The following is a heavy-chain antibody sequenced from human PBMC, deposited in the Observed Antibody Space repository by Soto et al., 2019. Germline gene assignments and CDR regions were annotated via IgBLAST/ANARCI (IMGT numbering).Heavy chain of an antibody. D-gene: IGHD3-16*01. J-gene: IGHJ4*02. Sequence: SETLSLTCTVSAASFSKYYWTWIRQPPGKGLEWIGYIYFNGNNKYNPSLEGRLTISIDTSKKEFSLKLTSVTAADAAVYYCASVTFGGIVLAQRGQGTLVTVSS. CDR3: ASVTFGGIVLAQ. CDR1: AASFSKYY. V-gene: IGHV4-59*01. CDR2: IYFNGNN.